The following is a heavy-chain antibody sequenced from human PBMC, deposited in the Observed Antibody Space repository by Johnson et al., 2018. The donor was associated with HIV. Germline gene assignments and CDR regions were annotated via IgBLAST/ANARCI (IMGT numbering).Heavy chain of an antibody. J-gene: IGHJ3*02. Sequence: QMLLVESGGGVVQPGRSLRLSCAASGFTFSSYAMHWVRQAPGKGLEWVAVISYDGSNKYYADSVKGRFTISRDNYKNTLYLQMNSLRAEDTAVYYCAREGAAAGPTDAFDIWGQGTMVTVSS. CDR2: ISYDGSNK. CDR3: AREGAAAGPTDAFDI. D-gene: IGHD6-13*01. V-gene: IGHV3-30-3*01. CDR1: GFTFSSYA.